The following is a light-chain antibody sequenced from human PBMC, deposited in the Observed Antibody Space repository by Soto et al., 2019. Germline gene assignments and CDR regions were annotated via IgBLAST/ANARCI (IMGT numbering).Light chain of an antibody. CDR3: NSYTSSNTLNWV. J-gene: IGLJ3*02. CDR2: EVS. CDR1: SSDVGGYNY. V-gene: IGLV2-14*01. Sequence: QSALTQPASVSGSPGQSITISCTGTSSDVGGYNYVSWYQQHPGKAPKLMIYEVSNRPSGVSNRFSGSKSGNTAALTISVIQAEDEAEYYCNSYTSSNTLNWVFGGGTKLTVL.